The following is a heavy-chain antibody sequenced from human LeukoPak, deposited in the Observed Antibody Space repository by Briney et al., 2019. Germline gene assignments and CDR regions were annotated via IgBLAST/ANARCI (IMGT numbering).Heavy chain of an antibody. V-gene: IGHV1-18*01. CDR3: ARDRGAVDYGDDYGMDV. D-gene: IGHD4-17*01. CDR1: GYTFTSYG. Sequence: ASVKVSCKASGYTFTSYGISWVRQAPGQGLEWMGWISAYNGNTNYAQKLQGRVTVTTDTSTSTAYMELRSLRSDDTAVYYCARDRGAVDYGDDYGMDVWGQGTTVTVSS. J-gene: IGHJ6*02. CDR2: ISAYNGNT.